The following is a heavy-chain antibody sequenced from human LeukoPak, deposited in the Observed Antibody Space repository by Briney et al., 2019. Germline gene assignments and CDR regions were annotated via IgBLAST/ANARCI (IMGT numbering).Heavy chain of an antibody. CDR1: GYPINNAYY. CDR2: LYHPDST. CDR3: ARSAHSSGWYDY. J-gene: IGHJ4*02. D-gene: IGHD6-19*01. V-gene: IGHV4-38-2*02. Sequence: SETLSLTCTVSGYPINNAYYWVWIRQPPGRGLEWIGSLYHPDSTYYNPSLKSRVTVSVDTSKNQFSLRLSSVTAADTAVYYCARSAHSSGWYDYWGQGTLVTVSS.